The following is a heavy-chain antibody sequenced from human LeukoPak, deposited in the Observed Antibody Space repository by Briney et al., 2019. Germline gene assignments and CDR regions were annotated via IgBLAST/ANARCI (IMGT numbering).Heavy chain of an antibody. D-gene: IGHD4-17*01. CDR2: INPNTGGT. CDR3: ARGPTVTTDY. CDR1: GYTFTGYY. J-gene: IGHJ4*02. V-gene: IGHV1-2*02. Sequence: ASVKVSCKASGYTFTGYYMHRVRQAPGQGLEWMGWINPNTGGTTYAQNFQGRVTMTRDTSISTAYMELSRLKSDDTAVYYCARGPTVTTDYWGQGTLVTVSS.